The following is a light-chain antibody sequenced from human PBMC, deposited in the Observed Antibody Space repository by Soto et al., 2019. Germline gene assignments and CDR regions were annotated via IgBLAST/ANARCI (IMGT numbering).Light chain of an antibody. CDR2: DDN. CDR3: GSWDSSLSAYV. V-gene: IGLV1-51*01. J-gene: IGLJ1*01. CDR1: SSNIGGNS. Sequence: SVLTQPPSVSAAPGQKVTISGSGSSSNIGGNSVSWYQQLPGTAPKLLIYDDNKRPSGIPDRFSGSKSGTSATLGITGFQTGDEADYYCGSWDSSLSAYVFGTGNKATV.